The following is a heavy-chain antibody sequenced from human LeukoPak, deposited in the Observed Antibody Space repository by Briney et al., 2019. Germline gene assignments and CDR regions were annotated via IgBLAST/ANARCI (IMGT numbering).Heavy chain of an antibody. CDR1: GGSISSYY. Sequence: SETLSLTCTVSGGSISSYYWSWIRQPAGKGLEWLGRIYTSGSTNYNPSLKSRVTMSVDTSKNQFSLKLSSVTAADTAVYHCARDSADRASDNWFDPWGQGTLVTVSS. CDR3: ARDSADRASDNWFDP. V-gene: IGHV4-4*07. D-gene: IGHD3-10*01. CDR2: IYTSGST. J-gene: IGHJ5*02.